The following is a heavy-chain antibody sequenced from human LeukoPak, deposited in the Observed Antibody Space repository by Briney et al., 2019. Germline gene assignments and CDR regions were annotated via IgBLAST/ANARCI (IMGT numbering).Heavy chain of an antibody. CDR1: GFTFSSYA. CDR3: AKGTYYYDSSGYRPFDY. Sequence: GGSLRLSGAACGFTFSSYAMSWVRQAPGKGLEWVSAISGSGGSTYYADSVKGRFTISRDNSKTTLYLQMNSLRAEATAVYYCAKGTYYYDSSGYRPFDYWGQGTLVTVSS. V-gene: IGHV3-23*01. J-gene: IGHJ4*02. CDR2: ISGSGGST. D-gene: IGHD3-22*01.